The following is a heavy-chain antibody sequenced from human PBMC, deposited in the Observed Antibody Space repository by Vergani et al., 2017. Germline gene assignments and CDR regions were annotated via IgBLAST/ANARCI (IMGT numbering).Heavy chain of an antibody. CDR1: GYIFTGYY. V-gene: IGHV1-2*02. J-gene: IGHJ3*02. CDR2: INPDNGYT. D-gene: IGHD3-10*01. Sequence: QVQLVQSGAEVKKPGASVKVSCKASGYIFTGYYIHWVRQAPRQGLEWMGWINPDNGYTNSAQKFQGRVTMTRDTSISTAHMELRRLRYDDTAVYYCASWGSDGFGIWGQGTMVSVSS. CDR3: ASWGSDGFGI.